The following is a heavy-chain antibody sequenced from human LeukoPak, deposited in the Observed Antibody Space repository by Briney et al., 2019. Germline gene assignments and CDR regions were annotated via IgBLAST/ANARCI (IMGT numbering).Heavy chain of an antibody. J-gene: IGHJ5*02. CDR2: IYYSGST. Sequence: SETLSLTCTVSGGSISIGSYYWGWIRQPPGKGLEWIGYIYYSGSTNYNPSLKSRVTISVDTSENQFSLKVRPVTAADTAVYYCAKTYSGSRGWFDPWGQGTLVTVSS. CDR1: GGSISIGSYY. V-gene: IGHV4-39*01. CDR3: AKTYSGSRGWFDP. D-gene: IGHD1-26*01.